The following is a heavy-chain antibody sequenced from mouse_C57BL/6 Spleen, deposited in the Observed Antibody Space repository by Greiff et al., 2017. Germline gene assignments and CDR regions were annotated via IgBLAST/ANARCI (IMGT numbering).Heavy chain of an antibody. V-gene: IGHV1-82*01. CDR3: ARCIYYYGSSHYYAMDY. D-gene: IGHD1-1*01. CDR1: GYAFSSSW. J-gene: IGHJ4*01. CDR2: IYPGDGDT. Sequence: QVQLQQSGPELVKPGASVKISCKASGYAFSSSWMNWVKQRPGKGLEWIGRIYPGDGDTNYNGKFKGKATLTADKSSSTAYMQLSSLTSEDSAVYFCARCIYYYGSSHYYAMDYWGQGTSVTVSS.